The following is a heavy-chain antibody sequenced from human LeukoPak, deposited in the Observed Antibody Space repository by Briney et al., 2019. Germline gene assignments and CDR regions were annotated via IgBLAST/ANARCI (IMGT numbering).Heavy chain of an antibody. Sequence: SETLSLTCTVSGDSIISNIYWWDWLRLPPGKGLEWIGATFYTGRTFHSPSLKSRVSISVDTSKNQFSLDLSSATAADTAVYYCARRRHNFDFYDVWGQGTRVTVSS. CDR2: TFYTGRT. D-gene: IGHD3/OR15-3a*01. CDR1: GDSIISNIYW. CDR3: ARRRHNFDFYDV. J-gene: IGHJ3*01. V-gene: IGHV4-39*01.